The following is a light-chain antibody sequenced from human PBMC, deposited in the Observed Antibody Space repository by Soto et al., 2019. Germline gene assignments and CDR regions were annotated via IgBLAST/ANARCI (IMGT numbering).Light chain of an antibody. V-gene: IGKV1-33*01. CDR2: DAS. J-gene: IGKJ5*01. CDR1: QDISDV. Sequence: DIQMTQSPSALSASVGDRVTITFQASQDISDVLNWYQQQQGKAPKLLIYDASKLQTGVPSRFSGRGSGKDFTFPISRLQPDDSGTYYCQQFYDLPITFGQGTRLEIK. CDR3: QQFYDLPIT.